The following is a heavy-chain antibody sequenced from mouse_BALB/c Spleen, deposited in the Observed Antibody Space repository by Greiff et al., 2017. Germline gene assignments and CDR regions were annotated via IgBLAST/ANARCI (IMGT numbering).Heavy chain of an antibody. V-gene: IGHV7-3*02. J-gene: IGHJ3*01. CDR1: GFTFTDYY. D-gene: IGHD1-1*01. CDR3: AYYGSSYWLAY. Sequence: EVKLMESGGGLVQPGGSLRLSCATSGFTFTDYYMSWVRQPPGKALEWLGFIRNKANGYTTEYSASVKGRFTISRDNSQSILYLQMNTLRAEDSATYYCAYYGSSYWLAYWGQGTLVTVSA. CDR2: IRNKANGYTT.